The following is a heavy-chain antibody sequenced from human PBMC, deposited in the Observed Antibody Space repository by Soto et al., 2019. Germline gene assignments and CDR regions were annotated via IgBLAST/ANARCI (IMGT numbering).Heavy chain of an antibody. V-gene: IGHV3-23*01. Sequence: EVQLLESGGGLVQPGGSLRLSCAASQCALFGTKAMSWVRQTPEKGLVWVASIIDSGDRTYYTDSVRGRFTISRDNSNNIVYLQMNSLRTEDTCLSFSATESGGDSGFFDFRGHGTL. CDR1: QCALFGTKA. CDR3: ATESGGDSGFFDF. J-gene: IGHJ4*01. D-gene: IGHD4-17*01. CDR2: IIDSGDRT.